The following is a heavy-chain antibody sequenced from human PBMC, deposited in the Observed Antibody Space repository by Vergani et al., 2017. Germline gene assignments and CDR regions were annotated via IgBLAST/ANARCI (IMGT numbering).Heavy chain of an antibody. CDR2: IDPSDSYT. CDR1: GYSFTSYW. Sequence: EVQLVPSGAEVKKPGESLRISCKGSGYSFTSYWISWVRQLPGKGLEWMGRIDPSDSYTNYSPSFQGHVTISADKSISTAYLQWSSLKASDTAMYYCARDRGWELLDDDAFDIWGQGTMVTVSS. D-gene: IGHD1-26*01. J-gene: IGHJ3*02. CDR3: ARDRGWELLDDDAFDI. V-gene: IGHV5-10-1*01.